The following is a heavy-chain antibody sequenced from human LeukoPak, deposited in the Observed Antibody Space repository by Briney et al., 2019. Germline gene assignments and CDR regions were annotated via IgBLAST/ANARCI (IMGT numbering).Heavy chain of an antibody. Sequence: ASVKVSCKASGYTFTSYYMHWVRQAPGQGLEWMGIINPSGGSTSYAQKFQGRVTMTRDTSTSTVYMELSSLRSEDTAVYYCARDPERRYSSSWYWFDPWGQGTLVTVSS. J-gene: IGHJ5*02. CDR1: GYTFTSYY. D-gene: IGHD6-13*01. CDR2: INPSGGST. CDR3: ARDPERRYSSSWYWFDP. V-gene: IGHV1-46*01.